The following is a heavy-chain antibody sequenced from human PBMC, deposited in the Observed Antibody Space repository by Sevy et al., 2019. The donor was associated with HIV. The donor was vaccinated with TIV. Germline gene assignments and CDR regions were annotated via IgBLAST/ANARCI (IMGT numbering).Heavy chain of an antibody. V-gene: IGHV1-24*01. CDR1: GSTLSRLS. Sequence: ASVKVSCKVSGSTLSRLSMHWVRQVPGKGLEWMGSFDPEDGETIHARKFQGRVSMTEDTSTDTAYMELSSLRSEDTAVYYCATTKDYYESYGSPFDYWCQGTLVTVSS. D-gene: IGHD3-22*01. CDR2: FDPEDGET. CDR3: ATTKDYYESYGSPFDY. J-gene: IGHJ4*02.